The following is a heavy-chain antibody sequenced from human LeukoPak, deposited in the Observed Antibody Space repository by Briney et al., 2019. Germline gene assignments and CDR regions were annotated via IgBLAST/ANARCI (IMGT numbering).Heavy chain of an antibody. CDR3: ASYVDTAMVPPFWDY. Sequence: PSETVSLTCAVSGYSISSGYYWGWIRQPPGKGLEWIGSIYHSGSTYYNPSLKSRVTISVDTSKNQFSLKLSSVTAADTAVYYCASYVDTAMVPPFWDYWGQGTLVTVSS. D-gene: IGHD5-18*01. CDR1: GYSISSGYY. CDR2: IYHSGST. J-gene: IGHJ4*02. V-gene: IGHV4-38-2*01.